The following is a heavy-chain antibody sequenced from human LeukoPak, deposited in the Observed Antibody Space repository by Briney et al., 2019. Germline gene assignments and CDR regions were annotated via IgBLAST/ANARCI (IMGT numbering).Heavy chain of an antibody. CDR1: GFPFTTYA. V-gene: IGHV3-23*01. J-gene: IGHJ5*02. D-gene: IGHD3-3*01. CDR3: AKDGTGDNVWSPLGP. Sequence: QAGGSLRLSCAASGFPFTTYAMSWVRQAPGKRLEWLSAIGATTTTTYYADSVKGRFTISRDSSKNTLYLQMNSLRVEDTAVYYCAKDGTGDNVWSPLGPWGQGTVVTVSS. CDR2: IGATTTTT.